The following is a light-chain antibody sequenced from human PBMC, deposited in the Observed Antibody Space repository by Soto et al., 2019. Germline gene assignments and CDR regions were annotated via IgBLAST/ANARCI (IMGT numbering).Light chain of an antibody. J-gene: IGLJ1*01. V-gene: IGLV2-23*01. CDR1: SSHIGSSNL. CDR2: EGN. CDR3: CSYAGSSPTYV. Sequence: QSALTQPASVSGSPGQSITISCTASSSHIGSSNLVSWYQHHSGKAPKLIIYEGNKRPSGVSNRFSGSKSGKTASLTISGLQAEDEGTYYCCSYAGSSPTYVFGNGTKVTV.